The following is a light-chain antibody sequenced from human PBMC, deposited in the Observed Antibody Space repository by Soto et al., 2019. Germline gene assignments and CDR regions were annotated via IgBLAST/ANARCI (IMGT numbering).Light chain of an antibody. CDR3: QQYNNWPRT. Sequence: EIVMTQSPATLSVSPGGRVTLFCRASQSVDSSLVWYQQKPGQAPRVVIYDASTRATGVPARFSGTGSGTRFPLTISGLQSEDFAVYYCQQYNNWPRTFGRGTKLEL. CDR1: QSVDSS. V-gene: IGKV3-15*01. J-gene: IGKJ1*01. CDR2: DAS.